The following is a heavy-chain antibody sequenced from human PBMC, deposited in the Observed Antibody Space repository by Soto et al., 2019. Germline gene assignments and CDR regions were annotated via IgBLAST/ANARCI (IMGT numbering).Heavy chain of an antibody. D-gene: IGHD5-18*01. CDR1: RGPFGSYA. Sequence: SGKGCFKASRGPFGSYAVSWVRQAPGQGLEWMGGIIPIFGTANYAQKFQGRVTITADESTSTAYMELSSLRSEDTAVYYCARDGHTAPEYYFDYWGQGAMVTVSS. CDR3: ARDGHTAPEYYFDY. J-gene: IGHJ4*02. V-gene: IGHV1-69*13. CDR2: IIPIFGTA.